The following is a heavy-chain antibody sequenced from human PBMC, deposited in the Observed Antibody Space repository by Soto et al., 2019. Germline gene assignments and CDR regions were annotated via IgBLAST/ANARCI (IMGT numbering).Heavy chain of an antibody. V-gene: IGHV4-4*07. CDR2: IYSSGTT. CDR3: VRDTPSSGSRPALDY. D-gene: IGHD6-13*01. Sequence: SETLSLTCTVSGGSINSYYWSWIRQPAGKGLEWIGRIYSSGTTNYNPSLKSRFTMSVDTSKNQLSLRLTSVTAADTAVYFCVRDTPSSGSRPALDYWAQRSPVRGSS. J-gene: IGHJ4*02. CDR1: GGSINSYY.